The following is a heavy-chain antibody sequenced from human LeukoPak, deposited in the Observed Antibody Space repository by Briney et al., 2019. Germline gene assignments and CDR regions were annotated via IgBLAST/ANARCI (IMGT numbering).Heavy chain of an antibody. CDR3: GNRSGYDILTGPIEY. CDR1: GFTFSTYA. J-gene: IGHJ4*02. V-gene: IGHV3-30-3*01. Sequence: PGGSLRLSCSASGFTFSTYAMHWVRQAPGKGLEWVAVISYDGSNKYYADSVKGRFTIFRDNSKNTLYLQMNSLRAEDTAVYFCGNRSGYDILTGPIEYWGQGTLVTVSS. CDR2: ISYDGSNK. D-gene: IGHD3-9*01.